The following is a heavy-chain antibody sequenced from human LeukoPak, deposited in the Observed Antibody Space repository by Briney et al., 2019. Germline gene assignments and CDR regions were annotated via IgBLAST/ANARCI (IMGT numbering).Heavy chain of an antibody. Sequence: SETLSLTCTVSGGSISSSSYYWGWIRQPPGKGLEWIGSIYYSGSTYYNSSLKSRVTISVDTSKNQFSLKLSSVTAADTAVYYCARLEGGAFDIWGQGTMVTVSS. CDR2: IYYSGST. CDR1: GGSISSSSYY. CDR3: ARLEGGAFDI. J-gene: IGHJ3*02. V-gene: IGHV4-39*01. D-gene: IGHD3-16*01.